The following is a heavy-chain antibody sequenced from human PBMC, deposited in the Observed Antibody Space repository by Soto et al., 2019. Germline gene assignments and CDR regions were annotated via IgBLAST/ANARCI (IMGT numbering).Heavy chain of an antibody. CDR2: IYYSGST. Sequence: PSETLSLTCSVSGGSISSGDYYWSWIRQHPGKGLEWIGYIYYSGSTYYNPSLKSRVTISVDTSKNQFSLKLSSVTAADTAVYYCARAFDILTRYYFDYWGQGTLVTVSS. CDR3: ARAFDILTRYYFDY. V-gene: IGHV4-30-4*01. CDR1: GGSISSGDYY. D-gene: IGHD3-9*01. J-gene: IGHJ4*02.